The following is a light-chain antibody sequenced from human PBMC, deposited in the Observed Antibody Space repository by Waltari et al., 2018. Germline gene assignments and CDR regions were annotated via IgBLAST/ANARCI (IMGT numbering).Light chain of an antibody. J-gene: IGKJ1*01. CDR1: QSIGRY. CDR2: GAS. CDR3: QNHERLPAV. Sequence: EIVLTQSPGTLSLSPGERATLSCRASQSIGRYLVWYQQKPGQAPRPLIYGASSRAASIPDRFSGIESGTDFSLNISRLEPDDFSVYYCQNHERLPAVFGQGTKVEIK. V-gene: IGKV3-20*01.